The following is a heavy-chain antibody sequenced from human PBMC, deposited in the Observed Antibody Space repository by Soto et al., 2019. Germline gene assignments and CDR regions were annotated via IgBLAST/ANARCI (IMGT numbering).Heavy chain of an antibody. V-gene: IGHV1-69*01. CDR2: IIHIFGTA. Sequence: KVSCKASGGTFSSYAISWVRQAPGQGLEWMGGIIHIFGTANYAQKFQGRVTITADESTSTAYMELSSLRSEDTAVYYCARAPYGDYVWFDPWGQGTLVTVSS. CDR3: ARAPYGDYVWFDP. J-gene: IGHJ5*02. CDR1: GGTFSSYA. D-gene: IGHD4-17*01.